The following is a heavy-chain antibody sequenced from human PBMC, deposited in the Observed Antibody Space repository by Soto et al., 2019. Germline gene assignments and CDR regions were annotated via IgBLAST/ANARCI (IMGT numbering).Heavy chain of an antibody. Sequence: EVQLVESGGGLVKPGGSLRLSCAASGFTFSSYSMNWVRQAPGKGLEWVSSISSSSSDIYYADSVKGRFTISRDNAKNSLYLQMISLRAEDTAVYYCARDLGYSGYDSAYFDYWGQGTLVTVSS. D-gene: IGHD5-12*01. CDR2: ISSSSSDI. CDR3: ARDLGYSGYDSAYFDY. J-gene: IGHJ4*02. CDR1: GFTFSSYS. V-gene: IGHV3-21*01.